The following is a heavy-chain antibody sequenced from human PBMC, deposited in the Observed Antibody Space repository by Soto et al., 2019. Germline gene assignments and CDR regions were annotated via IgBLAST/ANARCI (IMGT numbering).Heavy chain of an antibody. Sequence: EVQLLESGGGLVQPGGSLRLSCAASGFTFSSNAISWVRQAPGKGLEWVSTSGSGGGTYYADSVKGRCTISRDNSRSTLYLQMDSLRAEDSALYYCAKIVVVVPRISWYFDLWGRGTLVTVSS. CDR3: AKIVVVVPRISWYFDL. V-gene: IGHV3-23*01. CDR1: GFTFSSNA. CDR2: SGSGGGT. J-gene: IGHJ2*01. D-gene: IGHD2-15*01.